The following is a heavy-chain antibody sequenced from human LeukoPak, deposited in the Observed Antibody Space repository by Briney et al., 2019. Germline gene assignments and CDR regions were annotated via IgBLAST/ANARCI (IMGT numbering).Heavy chain of an antibody. V-gene: IGHV1-18*01. CDR1: GYTFTSHH. Sequence: ASVKVSCKASGYTFTSHHISWVRQAPGQGLEWMGWISAYNGNTNYAQKLQGRVTMTTDTSTSTAYMELRSLRSDDTAVYYCARGRKNYDFWSGYYPPDYWGQGTLVTVSS. J-gene: IGHJ4*02. D-gene: IGHD3-3*01. CDR3: ARGRKNYDFWSGYYPPDY. CDR2: ISAYNGNT.